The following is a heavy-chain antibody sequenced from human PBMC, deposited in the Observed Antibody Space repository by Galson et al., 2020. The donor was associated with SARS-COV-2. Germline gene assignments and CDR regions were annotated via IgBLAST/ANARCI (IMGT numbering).Heavy chain of an antibody. CDR3: ARSRYSGYRSGFYYYMDV. CDR2: IYYSGST. D-gene: IGHD5-12*01. J-gene: IGHJ6*03. CDR1: GGSISSGGYS. V-gene: IGHV4-30-4*07. Sequence: SETLSLTCAVSGGSISSGGYSWSWIRQPPGKGLEWIGYIYYSGSTYYNPSLKSRVTILVDTSKNQFSLKLSSVTAADTAVYYCARSRYSGYRSGFYYYMDVWVKGTTVTICS.